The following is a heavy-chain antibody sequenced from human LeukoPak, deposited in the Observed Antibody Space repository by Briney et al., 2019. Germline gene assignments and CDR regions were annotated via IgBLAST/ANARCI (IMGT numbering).Heavy chain of an antibody. V-gene: IGHV3-53*01. J-gene: IGHJ5*02. CDR1: AFSFSSYW. Sequence: GGSLRLSCAASAFSFSSYWMTWVRQAPGKGLEWVSVIYSGGTTYYANSVKGRFTISRDSSKNTMYLQMNSLRVEDTAMYYCGRDVGPWGQGTLVTVSS. CDR2: IYSGGTT. CDR3: GRDVGP.